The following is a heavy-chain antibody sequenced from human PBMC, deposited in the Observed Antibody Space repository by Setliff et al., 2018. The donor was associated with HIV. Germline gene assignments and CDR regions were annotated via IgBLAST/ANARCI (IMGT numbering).Heavy chain of an antibody. V-gene: IGHV4-30-4*08. Sequence: PSETLSLTCSVSGGSISSGDYYWGWIRQPPGKGLEWIGYIYHSGSTYYNPSLKSPVTISVDTSKNQLSLKLSFVTAADTAVYYCARSLRYFDWSLRRPSHDAFDFWGQGTMVTVSS. CDR3: ARSLRYFDWSLRRPSHDAFDF. CDR2: IYHSGST. D-gene: IGHD3-9*01. J-gene: IGHJ3*01. CDR1: GGSISSGDYY.